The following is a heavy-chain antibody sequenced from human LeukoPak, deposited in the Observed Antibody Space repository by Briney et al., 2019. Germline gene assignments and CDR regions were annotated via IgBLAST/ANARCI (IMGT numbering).Heavy chain of an antibody. CDR3: ARAGLGYCSSTSCTYYYYGMDV. J-gene: IGHJ6*02. CDR1: GYTFTSYG. D-gene: IGHD2-2*01. CDR2: ISAYNGNT. Sequence: ASVKVSCKASGYTFTSYGISWVRQAPGQGLEWMGWISAYNGNTNYAQKLQGRVTMTTGTSTSTAYMELRSLRSDDTAVYYCARAGLGYCSSTSCTYYYYGMDVWGQGTTVTVSS. V-gene: IGHV1-18*01.